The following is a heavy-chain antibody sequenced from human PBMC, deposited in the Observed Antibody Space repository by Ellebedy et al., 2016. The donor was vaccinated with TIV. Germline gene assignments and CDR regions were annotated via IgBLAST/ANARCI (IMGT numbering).Heavy chain of an antibody. Sequence: GESLKISXAASGFTFSSYGMSWVRQAPGKGLEWVSAISGSGGSTYYADSVKGRFTISRDNSKNTLYLQMNSLRAEDTAVYYCARDLGGYYYFDYWGQGTLVTVSS. CDR1: GFTFSSYG. CDR2: ISGSGGST. D-gene: IGHD3-22*01. V-gene: IGHV3-23*01. J-gene: IGHJ4*02. CDR3: ARDLGGYYYFDY.